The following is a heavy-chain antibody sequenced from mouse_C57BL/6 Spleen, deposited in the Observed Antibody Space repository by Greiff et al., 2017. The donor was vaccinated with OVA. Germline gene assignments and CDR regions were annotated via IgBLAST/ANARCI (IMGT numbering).Heavy chain of an antibody. CDR1: GYTFPSYW. CDR3: ARDHYYGSSRAMDY. CDR2: IDPNGGGT. D-gene: IGHD1-1*01. Sequence: QVQLQQPGAELVQPGASVKLSCKASGYTFPSYWMHWVKQRPGRGLEWIGRIDPNGGGTKYNEKFKSKATLTVDKPSSTAYMQLSSLTSEDSAVYYCARDHYYGSSRAMDYWGQGTSVTVSS. V-gene: IGHV1-72*01. J-gene: IGHJ4*01.